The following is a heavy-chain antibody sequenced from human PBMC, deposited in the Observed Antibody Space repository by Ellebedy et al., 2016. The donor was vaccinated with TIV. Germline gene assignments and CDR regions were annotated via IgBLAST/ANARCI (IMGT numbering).Heavy chain of an antibody. CDR1: GFAFTGFS. CDR3: AKGEVRGVQNYFDY. J-gene: IGHJ4*02. D-gene: IGHD3-10*01. V-gene: IGHV3-23*01. CDR2: ISGSGGIT. Sequence: PGGSLRLSCAASGFAFTGFSMSRVRQAPGKGLEWVSTISGSGGITYYVDSVKGRFTISRDNSKNTLYVQMNSLRGEDTAVYYCAKGEVRGVQNYFDYWGQGTLVTVSS.